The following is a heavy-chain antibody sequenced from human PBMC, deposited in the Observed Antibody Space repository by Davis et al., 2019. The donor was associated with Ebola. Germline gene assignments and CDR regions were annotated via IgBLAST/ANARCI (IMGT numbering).Heavy chain of an antibody. V-gene: IGHV3-21*04. CDR3: ARGDGYDDAFDI. Sequence: PGGSLRLSCAASGFTFSTYSMNWVRQAPGKGLEWVSSISSSSSYIYYADSVKGRFTISRDNAKNSLYLQMNSLRAGDTAVYYCARGDGYDDAFDIWGQGTMVTVSS. CDR2: ISSSSSYI. J-gene: IGHJ3*02. D-gene: IGHD5-24*01. CDR1: GFTFSTYS.